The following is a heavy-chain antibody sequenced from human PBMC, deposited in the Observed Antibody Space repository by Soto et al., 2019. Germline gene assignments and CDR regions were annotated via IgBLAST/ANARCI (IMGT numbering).Heavy chain of an antibody. CDR3: ARLKPDIVVVPAATRGWFDP. J-gene: IGHJ5*02. Sequence: QVQLVQSGAEVKKPGSSVKVSCKASGGTFSSYAISWVRQAPGQGLEWMGGIIPIFGTANYAQKVQGRVTITADKSTSTAYMELSSLRSEDTAVYYCARLKPDIVVVPAATRGWFDPWGQGTLVTVSS. CDR1: GGTFSSYA. D-gene: IGHD2-2*01. V-gene: IGHV1-69*06. CDR2: IIPIFGTA.